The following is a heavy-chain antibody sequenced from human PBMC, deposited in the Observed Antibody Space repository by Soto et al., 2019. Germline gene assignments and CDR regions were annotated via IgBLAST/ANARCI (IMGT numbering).Heavy chain of an antibody. CDR3: AKDIGYFDY. CDR2: ISYDGSNK. CDR1: GFTFSSHG. D-gene: IGHD1-26*01. J-gene: IGHJ4*02. V-gene: IGHV3-30*18. Sequence: VSSLRLSCASYGFTFSSHGMHWVRQAPGKGLEWVAVISYDGSNKYYADSVKGRFTISRDNSKNTLYLQMNSLRAEDTAVYYCAKDIGYFDYWGQGTLVTVSS.